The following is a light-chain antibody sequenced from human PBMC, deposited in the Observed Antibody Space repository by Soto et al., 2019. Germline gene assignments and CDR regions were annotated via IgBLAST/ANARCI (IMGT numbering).Light chain of an antibody. CDR1: QSISSSS. Sequence: VLTQSPGTLSLSPGERATISCRASQSISSSSLAWYQHKPGLAPRLLIYGASSRATGIPHRFSGSGSGTAFTLTISSLEPADCGVYYCQQYGGSPPYTFGQGTRLEIK. CDR3: QQYGGSPPYT. V-gene: IGKV3-20*01. J-gene: IGKJ2*01. CDR2: GAS.